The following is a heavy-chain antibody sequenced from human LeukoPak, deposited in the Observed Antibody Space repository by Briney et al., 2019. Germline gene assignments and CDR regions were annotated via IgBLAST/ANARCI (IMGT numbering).Heavy chain of an antibody. V-gene: IGHV4-39*01. CDR1: GGSISSSYYY. D-gene: IGHD3/OR15-3a*01. CDR3: ARHFRT. Sequence: SETLSLTCTVSGGSISSSYYYWGWIRQPPGKGPEWIGSIYYSGSTYYNPSLKSRVTISVDTSKNQFSLKLRSVTAADTAVYYCARHFRTWGQGTLVTVSS. J-gene: IGHJ4*02. CDR2: IYYSGST.